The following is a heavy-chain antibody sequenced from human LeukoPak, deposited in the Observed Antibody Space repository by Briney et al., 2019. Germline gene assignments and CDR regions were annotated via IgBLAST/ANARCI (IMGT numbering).Heavy chain of an antibody. Sequence: ASVKVSCKASGYTFTSYAMHWVRRAPGQRLEWVGWINAGNGDTKYSQKFQGRVTIARDTSASTAYIELSSLRSEDTAVYYCARDRGGTGDFDYWGQGTLVTVSS. CDR2: INAGNGDT. J-gene: IGHJ4*02. CDR1: GYTFTSYA. D-gene: IGHD1-1*01. CDR3: ARDRGGTGDFDY. V-gene: IGHV1-3*01.